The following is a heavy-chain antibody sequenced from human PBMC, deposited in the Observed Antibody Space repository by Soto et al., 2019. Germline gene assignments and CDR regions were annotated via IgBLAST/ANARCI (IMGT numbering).Heavy chain of an antibody. J-gene: IGHJ6*02. CDR2: IDWDDDK. CDR1: GFSLSTSGMC. Sequence: FGPTLVNPTQTLTLTCTFSGFSLSTSGMCVSWIRQPPGKALEWLALIDWDDDKYYSTSLKTRLTISKDTSKNQVVLTMTNMDPVDTATYYCARMGSDAISDYYGMDVWGQGTTVTVSS. D-gene: IGHD2-8*01. CDR3: ARMGSDAISDYYGMDV. V-gene: IGHV2-70*01.